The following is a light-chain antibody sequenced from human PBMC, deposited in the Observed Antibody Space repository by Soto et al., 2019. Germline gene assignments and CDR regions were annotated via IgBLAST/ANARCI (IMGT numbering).Light chain of an antibody. Sequence: EIVLTQSPDTLSLSPGERATLSCRASQNIYINSLAWYQQRPGQAPRLLIYGGSTRATAVPDRFSGSGSGTDFALTISRLEPEDFALYYCQQYGAPHLNFGPGTKGDIK. CDR2: GGS. CDR1: QNIYINS. V-gene: IGKV3-20*01. J-gene: IGKJ3*01. CDR3: QQYGAPHLN.